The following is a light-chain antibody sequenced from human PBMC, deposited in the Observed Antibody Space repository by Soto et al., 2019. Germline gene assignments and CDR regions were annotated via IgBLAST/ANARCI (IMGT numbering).Light chain of an antibody. Sequence: EIVLTQSPATLSLSPGEIATLSCRASQSISTYLAWYQQKPGQAPRLLIYDVSKRAAGVPARFSGSGSGTDFTLTISSLEHEDFAVYYCQQRSNWPPGLTFGGGTKVEI. CDR2: DVS. J-gene: IGKJ4*01. V-gene: IGKV3-11*01. CDR1: QSISTY. CDR3: QQRSNWPPGLT.